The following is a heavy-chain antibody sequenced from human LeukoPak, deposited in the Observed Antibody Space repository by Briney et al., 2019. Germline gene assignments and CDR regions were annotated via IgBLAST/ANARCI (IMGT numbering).Heavy chain of an antibody. Sequence: GRSLRLSCAASGFTFSSYAMHWIRQAPGKGLEWVSYISSSGSTIYYADSVKGRFTISRDNAKNSLYLQMNSLRAEDTAVYYCARDPSSSADLNWFDPWGQGTLVTVSS. CDR3: ARDPSSSADLNWFDP. V-gene: IGHV3-48*04. D-gene: IGHD6-6*01. J-gene: IGHJ5*02. CDR2: ISSSGSTI. CDR1: GFTFSSYA.